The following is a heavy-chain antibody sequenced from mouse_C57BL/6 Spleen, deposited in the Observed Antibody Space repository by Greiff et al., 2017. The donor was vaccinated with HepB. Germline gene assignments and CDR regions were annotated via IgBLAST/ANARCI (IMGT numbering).Heavy chain of an antibody. V-gene: IGHV5-17*01. CDR1: GFTFSDYG. CDR2: ISSGSSTI. D-gene: IGHD1-1*01. J-gene: IGHJ1*03. Sequence: DVKLVESGGGLVKPGGSLKLSCAASGFTFSDYGMHWVRQAPETGLEWVAYISSGSSTIYYADTVKGRFTISRENAKNTPFLQLTSLRSEDTAMYYCAWGNYGSSYDWYFDVWGTGTTVTVSS. CDR3: AWGNYGSSYDWYFDV.